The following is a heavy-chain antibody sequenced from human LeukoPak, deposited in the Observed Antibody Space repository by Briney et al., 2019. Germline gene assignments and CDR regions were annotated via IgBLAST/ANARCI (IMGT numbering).Heavy chain of an antibody. CDR3: ARIELEVDY. D-gene: IGHD1-1*01. CDR2: INPSGGST. CDR1: GYTFTSYD. Sequence: ASVKVSCKASGYTFTSYDINWVRQATGQGLEWMGIINPSGGSTSYAQKFQGRVTMTRDMSTSTVYMELSSLRSEDTAVYYCARIELEVDYWGQGTLVTVSS. J-gene: IGHJ4*02. V-gene: IGHV1-46*01.